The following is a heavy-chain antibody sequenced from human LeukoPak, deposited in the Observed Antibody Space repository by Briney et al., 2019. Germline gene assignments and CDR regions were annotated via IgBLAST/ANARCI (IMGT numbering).Heavy chain of an antibody. CDR2: IYHSGST. J-gene: IGHJ4*02. CDR3: ARVLLDYYFDY. CDR1: GGSISSGGYY. V-gene: IGHV4-30-2*05. Sequence: SQTLSLTCTVSGGSISSGGYYWSWIRQPPGKGLEWIGYIYHSGSTYYNPSLKSQVTISVDTSKSQFSLKLSSVTAADTAVYYCARVLLDYYFDYWGQGTLVTVSS.